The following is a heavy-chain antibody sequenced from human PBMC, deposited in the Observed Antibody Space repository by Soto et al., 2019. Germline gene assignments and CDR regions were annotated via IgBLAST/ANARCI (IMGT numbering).Heavy chain of an antibody. CDR3: ARVGIPSSRLSHFDS. J-gene: IGHJ4*02. V-gene: IGHV4-31*03. CDR2: IYNNGGT. CDR1: GDSLSVGGYY. Sequence: PSETLSLTCIVSGDSLSVGGYYWSWIRQRPGKGLEWVGYIYNNGGTFYSPSLKSRLSITIDTSRNRFSLSLTSVTAADTAFYYCARVGIPSSRLSHFDSWGPGNLLTVSS. D-gene: IGHD1-1*01.